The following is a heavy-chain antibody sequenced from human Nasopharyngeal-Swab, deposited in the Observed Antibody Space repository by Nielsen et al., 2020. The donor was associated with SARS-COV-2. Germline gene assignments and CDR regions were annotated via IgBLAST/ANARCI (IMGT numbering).Heavy chain of an antibody. D-gene: IGHD2-15*01. V-gene: IGHV4-31*02. CDR3: AGFPYCSGGSCSNDY. CDR2: IYYSGST. Sequence: WIRQPPGKGLEWIWYIYYSGSTYYNPSLKSRVTISVDTSKNQFSLKLSSVTAADTAVYYCAGFPYCSGGSCSNDYWGQGTLGTVSS. J-gene: IGHJ4*02.